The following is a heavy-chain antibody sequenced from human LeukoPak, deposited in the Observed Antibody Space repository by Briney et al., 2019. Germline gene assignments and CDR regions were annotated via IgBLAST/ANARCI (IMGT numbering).Heavy chain of an antibody. D-gene: IGHD1-26*01. CDR3: ARVGGANYYFDY. V-gene: IGHV4-34*01. Sequence: SETLSLTCVVYGGSFSGYYWSWIRQSPGKGLEWIGYIYHSGSTNYNPSLKSRVTMSVDTSKNQFSLKLSSVTAADTAVYYCARVGGANYYFDYWGQGTLVTVSS. J-gene: IGHJ4*02. CDR2: IYHSGST. CDR1: GGSFSGYY.